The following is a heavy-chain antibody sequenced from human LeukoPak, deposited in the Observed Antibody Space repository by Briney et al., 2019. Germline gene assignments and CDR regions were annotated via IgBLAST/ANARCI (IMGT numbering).Heavy chain of an antibody. D-gene: IGHD3-22*01. Sequence: PGGSLRLSCAASGFTVSSNYMSWVRQAPGKGLEWVSVIYSGGSTYYADSVKGRFTISRDNSKNTLYLQMNSLRAEDTAVYYCATGSSGPSVYYYYYYYMDVWGKGTTVTVSS. CDR1: GFTVSSNY. CDR2: IYSGGST. J-gene: IGHJ6*03. V-gene: IGHV3-53*01. CDR3: ATGSSGPSVYYYYYYYMDV.